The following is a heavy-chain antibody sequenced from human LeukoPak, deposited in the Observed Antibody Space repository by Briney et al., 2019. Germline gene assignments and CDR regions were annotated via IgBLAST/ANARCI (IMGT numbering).Heavy chain of an antibody. CDR1: GGSISSYY. CDR2: IYYSGST. D-gene: IGHD1-26*01. V-gene: IGHV4-59*01. J-gene: IGHJ4*02. Sequence: SETLSLTCTVSGGSISSYYWTWIRQPPGEGQEWIGYIYYSGSTSYNPSLKSRVTMSLDTSKNQFSLNLTSVTAADTAVYYCARDGGYSYYFDYWGQGTLVTVSS. CDR3: ARDGGYSYYFDY.